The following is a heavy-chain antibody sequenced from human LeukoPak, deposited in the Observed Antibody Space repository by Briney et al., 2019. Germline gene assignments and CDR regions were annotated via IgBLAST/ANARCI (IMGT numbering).Heavy chain of an antibody. CDR1: GFTFDDYG. V-gene: IGHV3-20*04. CDR3: AKTFPQGAVAGIDVDY. CDR2: INWNGGST. D-gene: IGHD6-19*01. Sequence: PGGSLRLSCAASGFTFDDYGMSWVRQAPGKGLEWVSGINWNGGSTGYADSVKGRFTISRDNAKNSLYLQMNSLRAEDTAVYYCAKTFPQGAVAGIDVDYWGQGTLVTVSS. J-gene: IGHJ4*02.